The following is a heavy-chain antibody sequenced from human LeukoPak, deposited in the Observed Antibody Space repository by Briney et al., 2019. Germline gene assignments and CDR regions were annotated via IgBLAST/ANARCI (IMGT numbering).Heavy chain of an antibody. D-gene: IGHD3-10*01. CDR1: DDSITMYY. Sequence: SETLSLTCTVSDDSITMYYWTWIRQPPGKGLEWIGYVDHTGSTNFNPSLNGRVSISRDTSKNLFSLRLRSVTAADTAVYYCAREGELWFGENYYYMDVWGKGTTVTVSS. CDR2: VDHTGST. CDR3: AREGELWFGENYYYMDV. J-gene: IGHJ6*03. V-gene: IGHV4-59*01.